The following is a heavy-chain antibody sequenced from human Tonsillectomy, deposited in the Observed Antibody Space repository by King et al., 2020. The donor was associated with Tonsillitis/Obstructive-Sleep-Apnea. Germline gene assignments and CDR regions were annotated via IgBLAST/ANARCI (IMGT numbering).Heavy chain of an antibody. CDR2: ISGSGGST. CDR3: AKDQGVLRFLGWLYPGTCYYYYYYMDV. J-gene: IGHJ6*03. V-gene: IGHV3-23*04. D-gene: IGHD3-3*01. CDR1: GFTFSSYA. Sequence: VQLVESGGGLVQPGGSLRLSCAASGFTFSSYAMSWVRQAPGKGLEWVSAISGSGGSTYYADSVKGRFTISRDNSKNTLYLQMNSLRAEDTAVYYCAKDQGVLRFLGWLYPGTCYYYYYYMDVWGKGTTVTVSS.